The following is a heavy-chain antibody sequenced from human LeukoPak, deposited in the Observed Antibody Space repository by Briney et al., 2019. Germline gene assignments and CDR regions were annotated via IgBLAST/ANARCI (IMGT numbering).Heavy chain of an antibody. CDR1: GLTFSNAW. V-gene: IGHV3-15*01. CDR2: IKRKTDGETT. J-gene: IGHJ4*02. D-gene: IGHD3-16*01. Sequence: PGGSLRLSCAASGLTFSNAWMSWVRQAPGEGLEWVARIKRKTDGETTGYVAPVKGRFTISRDDSKNTVYLQLNSLKTEDTGVYYCATASSGLFYWGQGTLVTVSS. CDR3: ATASSGLFY.